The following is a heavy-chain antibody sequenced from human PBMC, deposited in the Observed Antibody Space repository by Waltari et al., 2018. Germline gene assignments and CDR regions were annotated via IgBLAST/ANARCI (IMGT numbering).Heavy chain of an antibody. J-gene: IGHJ5*02. Sequence: QVHLVESGGGVVQPGRSLRLSCAASGFSFSSFSMHWVRQAPGKGLEWVAIVSSDGGYKYYADYVKGRFTTSRDNSKNTVYLQMNSLGAEDTALYYCARDDSGGGYVAWGQGTLVTVSS. CDR1: GFSFSSFS. CDR3: ARDDSGGGYVA. CDR2: VSSDGGYK. V-gene: IGHV3-30*01. D-gene: IGHD1-26*01.